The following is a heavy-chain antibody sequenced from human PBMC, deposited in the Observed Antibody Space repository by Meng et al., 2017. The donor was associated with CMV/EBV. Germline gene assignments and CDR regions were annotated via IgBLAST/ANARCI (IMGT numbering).Heavy chain of an antibody. Sequence: ETLSLTCAASGFTFSNSDMNWVRQAPGKGLEWVSGVSWNGSRTHYADSVKGRFIISRDNSRNFLYQQMNSLRPEDMAVYYCVRPPWYYDSSVRFDYWGQGTLVTVSS. CDR1: GFTFSNSD. V-gene: IGHV3-19*01. D-gene: IGHD3-22*01. CDR2: VSWNGSRT. J-gene: IGHJ4*02. CDR3: VRPPWYYDSSVRFDY.